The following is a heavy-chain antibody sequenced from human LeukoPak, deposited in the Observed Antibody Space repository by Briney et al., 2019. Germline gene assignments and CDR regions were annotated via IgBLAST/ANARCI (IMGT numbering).Heavy chain of an antibody. CDR1: GFTFSNAW. V-gene: IGHV3-15*01. CDR2: IKSKTDGGTT. CDR3: TTSTKPYSSSWYRVWYFDY. J-gene: IGHJ4*02. D-gene: IGHD6-13*01. Sequence: GGSLRLSCAASGFTFSNAWMSWVRQAPGKGLEWVGRIKSKTDGGTTGYAAPVKGRFTISRDDSKNTLYLQMNSLKTEDTAVYYCTTSTKPYSSSWYRVWYFDYWGQGTLVTVSS.